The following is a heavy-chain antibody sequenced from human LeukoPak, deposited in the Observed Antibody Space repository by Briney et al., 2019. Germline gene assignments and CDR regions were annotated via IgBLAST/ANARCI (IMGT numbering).Heavy chain of an antibody. D-gene: IGHD3-10*01. Sequence: PGESLKISCEGSGYIFTNYWIGWVRQMPGKGLEWMGIIYPDDSDTRYSPSFQGQVTISADKSISTAYLQWSSLKASDTAMYYCARHGQGFGESSHGMDVWGQGTTVTVSS. V-gene: IGHV5-51*01. J-gene: IGHJ6*02. CDR1: GYIFTNYW. CDR3: ARHGQGFGESSHGMDV. CDR2: IYPDDSDT.